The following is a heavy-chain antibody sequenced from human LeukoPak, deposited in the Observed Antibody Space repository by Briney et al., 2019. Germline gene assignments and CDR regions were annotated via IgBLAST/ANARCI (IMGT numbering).Heavy chain of an antibody. CDR3: VRGGSYDDHFDH. CDR2: ISGSGTTT. CDR1: AFSFSTHE. Sequence: GGSLRLSCEASAFSFSTHEMNWVRQAPGKGLEWVAFISGSGTTTYYADSVKGRFSISRDNAKNSLSLHMSSLRVEDTGVYFCVRGGSYDDHFDHWGQGTLVTVSS. V-gene: IGHV3-48*03. J-gene: IGHJ4*02. D-gene: IGHD5-12*01.